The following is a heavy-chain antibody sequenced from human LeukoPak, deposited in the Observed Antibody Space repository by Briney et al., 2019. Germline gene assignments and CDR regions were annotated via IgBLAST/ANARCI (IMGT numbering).Heavy chain of an antibody. V-gene: IGHV3-23*01. Sequence: GGCLRLSCAASGFTFSSYPVNWVRQAPGKGLEWVSAISGSGGSTFHADSVKGRFTISRDNSENTLYLQMNSLRADDTAVYYCAKPPTSSWSPFDYWGQGTLVTVSS. J-gene: IGHJ4*02. CDR3: AKPPTSSWSPFDY. CDR2: ISGSGGST. D-gene: IGHD6-13*01. CDR1: GFTFSSYP.